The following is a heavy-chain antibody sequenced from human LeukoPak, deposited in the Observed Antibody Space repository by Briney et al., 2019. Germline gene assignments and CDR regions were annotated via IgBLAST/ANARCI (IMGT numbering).Heavy chain of an antibody. Sequence: GGSLRLSCAASGFTFSTYSMNWVRQAPGKGLEWVSSISSSSSYIYYVDSVKGRFTISRDNAKNSLYLQMNSLRAEDTAVYYCARSARGGDCPDYWGQGTLVTVSS. CDR2: ISSSSSYI. V-gene: IGHV3-21*01. J-gene: IGHJ4*02. D-gene: IGHD2-21*02. CDR3: ARSARGGDCPDY. CDR1: GFTFSTYS.